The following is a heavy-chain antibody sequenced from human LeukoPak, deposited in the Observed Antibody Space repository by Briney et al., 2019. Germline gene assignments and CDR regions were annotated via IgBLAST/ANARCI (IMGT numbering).Heavy chain of an antibody. CDR2: ISSSGSTI. CDR3: ARSRGGYSYGPFDY. V-gene: IGHV3-48*03. Sequence: GGSLRLSCAASGFTFSSYEMNWVRQAPGKGLEWVSYISSSGSTIYYADSVKGRFTISRDNAKNSLYLQMNSLRAEDTAVYYCARSRGGYSYGPFDYWGQGTLVTVSS. J-gene: IGHJ4*02. D-gene: IGHD5-18*01. CDR1: GFTFSSYE.